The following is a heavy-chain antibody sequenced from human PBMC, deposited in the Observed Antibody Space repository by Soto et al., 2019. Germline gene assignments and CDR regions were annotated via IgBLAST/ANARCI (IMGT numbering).Heavy chain of an antibody. Sequence: GRSLRLSCAASGFTFSSYSMNWVRQAPGKGLEWVSYISSSSSTIYYADSVKGRFTISRDNAKNSLYLQMNSLRDEDTAVYYCARGGLRGNDFWSGYSQGEGDYYYYYGMDVWGQGTTVTVSS. CDR1: GFTFSSYS. CDR2: ISSSSSTI. CDR3: ARGGLRGNDFWSGYSQGEGDYYYYYGMDV. V-gene: IGHV3-48*02. J-gene: IGHJ6*02. D-gene: IGHD3-3*01.